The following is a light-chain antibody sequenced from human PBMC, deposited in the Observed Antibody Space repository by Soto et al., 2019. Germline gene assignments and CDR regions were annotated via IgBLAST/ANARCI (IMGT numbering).Light chain of an antibody. J-gene: IGKJ4*01. CDR3: QQRSAWPLT. CDR2: DAS. V-gene: IGKV3-11*01. Sequence: EIVLTQSPATLSLSPGERATLSCRASQSISSYLAWFQQKPGQAPRLLISDASSRATGIPARFSGSGSGTDFTLTLSSLEPEDFAVYYCQQRSAWPLTFGGGTKVDIK. CDR1: QSISSY.